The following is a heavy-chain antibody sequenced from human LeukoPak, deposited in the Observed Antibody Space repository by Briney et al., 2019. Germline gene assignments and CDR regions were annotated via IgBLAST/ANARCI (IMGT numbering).Heavy chain of an antibody. CDR1: GFTFRNYA. CDR3: ARDLGLLQYNTDYDTTNF. J-gene: IGHJ4*02. D-gene: IGHD3-9*01. CDR2: TSFDASNK. V-gene: IGHV3-30-3*01. Sequence: GGSLRLSCAASGFTFRNYAVHWVRQAPGKGLEWVALTSFDASNKEYSDSVKGRFTISRDNSKNMLYLQMSSLRPEDTAVYYCARDLGLLQYNTDYDTTNFWGQGTLVTVSS.